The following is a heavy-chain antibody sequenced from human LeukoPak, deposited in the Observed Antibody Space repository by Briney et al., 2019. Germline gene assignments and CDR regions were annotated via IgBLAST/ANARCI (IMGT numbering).Heavy chain of an antibody. V-gene: IGHV1-46*01. J-gene: IGHJ4*02. CDR1: GYTFTSYY. Sequence: GASVKVSCKASGYTFTSYYMHWVRRAPGQGLEWMGIINPSGGSTSYAQKFQGRVTMTRDTSTSTAYMELSSLRSEDTAVYYCARDLYSGNYYNGGGGYFDYWGQGTLVTVSS. CDR2: INPSGGST. D-gene: IGHD3-10*01. CDR3: ARDLYSGNYYNGGGGYFDY.